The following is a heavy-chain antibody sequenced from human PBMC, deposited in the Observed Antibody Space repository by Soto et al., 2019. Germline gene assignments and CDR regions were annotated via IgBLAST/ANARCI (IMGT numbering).Heavy chain of an antibody. J-gene: IGHJ3*02. CDR3: ARHDIVVVPAAMLYAFDI. Sequence: ASVKVSCKASGYTFTSYGISWVRQAPGQGLEWMGWISAYNGNTNYAQKLQGRVTMTTDTSTSTAYMELRSLRSDDTAVYYCARHDIVVVPAAMLYAFDIWGQGTMVTVSS. D-gene: IGHD2-2*01. CDR1: GYTFTSYG. CDR2: ISAYNGNT. V-gene: IGHV1-18*01.